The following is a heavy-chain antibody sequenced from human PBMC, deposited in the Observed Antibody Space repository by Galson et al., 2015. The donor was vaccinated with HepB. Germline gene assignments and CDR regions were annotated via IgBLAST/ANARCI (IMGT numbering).Heavy chain of an antibody. CDR3: ASSYGDFTRTGEGFDY. V-gene: IGHV1-69*13. CDR1: GGTFSSYA. D-gene: IGHD4-17*01. J-gene: IGHJ4*02. Sequence: SVKVSCKASGGTFSSYAISWVRQAPGQGLEWMGGINPIFGTANYAQKFQGRVTITADESTSTAYMDLSSLRSEDTAVYYCASSYGDFTRTGEGFDYWGQGTLVTVSS. CDR2: INPIFGTA.